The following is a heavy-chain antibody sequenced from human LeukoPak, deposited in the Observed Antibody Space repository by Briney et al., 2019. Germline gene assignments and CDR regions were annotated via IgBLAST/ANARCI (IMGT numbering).Heavy chain of an antibody. CDR2: ISSSSSYI. Sequence: GGSLRLSCAASGFTFSSYSMNWVRQAPGKGLEWVSSISSSSSYIYYADSVKGRFTISRDNSKKMLFLEMSSLGVEDTAVYYCAKARGVVVVAAIDHWGQGTLVTVSS. CDR1: GFTFSSYS. D-gene: IGHD2-15*01. J-gene: IGHJ4*02. V-gene: IGHV3-21*01. CDR3: AKARGVVVVAAIDH.